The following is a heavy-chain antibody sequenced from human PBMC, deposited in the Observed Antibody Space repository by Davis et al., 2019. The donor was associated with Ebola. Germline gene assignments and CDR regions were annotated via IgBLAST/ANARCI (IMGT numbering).Heavy chain of an antibody. CDR2: ISGDGSST. CDR3: ARGDYYDSSGYYIDAFDI. J-gene: IGHJ3*02. CDR1: GFTFSSYW. D-gene: IGHD3-22*01. Sequence: GESLKISCAASGFTFSSYWMHWVRQGPGKGLVWVSHISGDGSSTSYADSVKGRFTISRDNTKNTLYLQMNSLRAEDTAVYYCARGDYYDSSGYYIDAFDIWGQGTMVTVSS. V-gene: IGHV3-74*01.